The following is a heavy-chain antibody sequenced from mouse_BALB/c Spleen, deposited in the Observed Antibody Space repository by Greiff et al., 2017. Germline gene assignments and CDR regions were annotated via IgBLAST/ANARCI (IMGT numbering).Heavy chain of an antibody. V-gene: IGHV1-15*01. CDR2: IDPETGGT. D-gene: IGHD2-4*01. J-gene: IGHJ2*01. Sequence: VQLVESGAELVRPGASVTLSCKASGYTFTDYEMHWVKQTPVHGLEWIGAIDPETGGTAYNQKFKGKATLTADKSSSTAYMELRSLTSEDSAVYYCTRADDYAYFDYWGQGTTLTVSS. CDR3: TRADDYAYFDY. CDR1: GYTFTDYE.